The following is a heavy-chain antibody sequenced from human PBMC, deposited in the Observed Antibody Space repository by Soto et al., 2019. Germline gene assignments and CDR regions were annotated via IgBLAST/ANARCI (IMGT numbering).Heavy chain of an antibody. CDR1: GDSISSYY. V-gene: IGHV4-59*08. CDR3: ARGVGYCSGGSCYLATFDY. Sequence: SETLSLTCPVSGDSISSYYWSWIRQPPGKGLEWIGYIYYSGSTNYNPSLKSRVTISVDTSKNQFSLKLSSVTAADTAVYYCARGVGYCSGGSCYLATFDYWGQGTLVTVSS. CDR2: IYYSGST. J-gene: IGHJ4*02. D-gene: IGHD2-15*01.